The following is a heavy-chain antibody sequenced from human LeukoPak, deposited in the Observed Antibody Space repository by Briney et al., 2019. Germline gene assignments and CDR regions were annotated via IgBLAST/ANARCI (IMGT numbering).Heavy chain of an antibody. CDR3: ARHLTRKDYGDYGPCFDY. CDR1: GGSISNYY. V-gene: IGHV4-59*08. Sequence: PSEALSLTCTVSGGSISNYYWSWIRQPPGKGLEWIGYIYNSGSTKYNPSLRSRVTISVDTSNNQFSLKLSSVTAADTAVYYCARHLTRKDYGDYGPCFDYWGQGTLVTVSS. CDR2: IYNSGST. D-gene: IGHD4-17*01. J-gene: IGHJ4*02.